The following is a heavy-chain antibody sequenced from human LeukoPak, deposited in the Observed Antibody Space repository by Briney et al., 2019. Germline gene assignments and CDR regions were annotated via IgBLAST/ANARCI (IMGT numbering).Heavy chain of an antibody. CDR3: ATGRSDGRWLQPKDYYYMDV. D-gene: IGHD5-24*01. CDR1: GYTLTELS. Sequence: ASVKVSCKDSGYTLTELSMHWVRQAPGKGLEWMGGFDPEDGETIYAQKFQGRVTMTEDTSTDTAYMELSSLRSEDTAVYYCATGRSDGRWLQPKDYYYMDVWGKGTTVTISS. V-gene: IGHV1-24*01. CDR2: FDPEDGET. J-gene: IGHJ6*03.